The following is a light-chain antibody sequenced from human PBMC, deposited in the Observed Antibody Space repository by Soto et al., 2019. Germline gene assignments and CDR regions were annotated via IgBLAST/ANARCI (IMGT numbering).Light chain of an antibody. J-gene: IGKJ4*01. Sequence: DIQMTQYPSTLSASVGDIVASTCLASQIISSWLAWYQQKPGKAPKLLIYDASSLESGVPSRFSGSRSGTEFTLTISSLQPEDFATYYCQQLNGYLELTFGGGTKVDI. CDR2: DAS. CDR3: QQLNGYLELT. V-gene: IGKV1-5*01. CDR1: QIISSW.